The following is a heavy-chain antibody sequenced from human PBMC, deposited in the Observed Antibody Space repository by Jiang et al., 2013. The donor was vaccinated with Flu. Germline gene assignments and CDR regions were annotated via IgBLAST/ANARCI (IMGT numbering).Heavy chain of an antibody. Sequence: PSETLSLTCTVSGGFISGYFWNWIRQSQGRNWSGLGTSITVTIGDXNPSLRSRVTTYLDTSRNQISLELTSATAADTATYYCAARCDDCAALDHWGQGIQVTVSP. CDR3: AARCDDCAALDH. CDR1: GGFISGYF. V-gene: IGHV4-59*12. CDR2: SITVTIG. D-gene: IGHD2-21*02. J-gene: IGHJ4*02.